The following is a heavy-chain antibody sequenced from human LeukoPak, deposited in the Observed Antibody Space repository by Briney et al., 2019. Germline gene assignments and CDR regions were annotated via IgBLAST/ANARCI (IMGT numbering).Heavy chain of an antibody. CDR1: AFSFSSYS. J-gene: IGHJ5*02. CDR2: ISGSGGST. Sequence: GGSLRLSCAAYAFSFSSYSMSWARQAPGKGLEWVSAISGSGGSTYYADSVKGRFTISRDNSKNTLYLQMNSLRAEDTAVYYCAKDGGMNWFDPWGQGTLVTVSS. V-gene: IGHV3-23*01. D-gene: IGHD3-3*01. CDR3: AKDGGMNWFDP.